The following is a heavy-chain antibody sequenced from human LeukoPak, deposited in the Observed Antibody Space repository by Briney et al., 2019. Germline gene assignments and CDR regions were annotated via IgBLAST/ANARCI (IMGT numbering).Heavy chain of an antibody. CDR3: ARDASGYDSSGHTGY. V-gene: IGHV1-46*03. CDR1: GYTFTSYY. J-gene: IGHJ4*02. D-gene: IGHD3-22*01. Sequence: ASVKVSCKASGYTFTSYYMHWVRQAPGQGLEWMGIINPSGGSTSYAQKFQGRVTMTRDTSTSTVYMELSSLRSEDTAVYYCARDASGYDSSGHTGYWGQGTLVTVSS. CDR2: INPSGGST.